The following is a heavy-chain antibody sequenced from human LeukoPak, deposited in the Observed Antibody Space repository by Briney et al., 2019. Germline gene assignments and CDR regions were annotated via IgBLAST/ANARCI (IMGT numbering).Heavy chain of an antibody. CDR2: ISYDGSNK. CDR1: GFTFSSYG. CDR3: AKDPWYGVVTARAYYFDY. D-gene: IGHD2-21*02. V-gene: IGHV3-30*18. Sequence: GSLRLSCAASGFTFSSYGMHWVRQAPGKGLEWVAVISYDGSNKYYADSVKGRFTISRDNSKNTLYLQMNSLRAEDTAVYYCAKDPWYGVVTARAYYFDYWGQGTLVTVSS. J-gene: IGHJ4*02.